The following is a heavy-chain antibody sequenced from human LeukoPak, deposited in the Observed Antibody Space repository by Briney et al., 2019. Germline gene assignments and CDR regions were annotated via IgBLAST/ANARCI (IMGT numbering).Heavy chain of an antibody. J-gene: IGHJ4*02. CDR1: GFTFSSYW. CDR2: INSDGSST. CDR3: AREHSSSWRAYFDY. Sequence: PGGSLRLSCAASGFTFSSYWMHWVRQAPGKGLVWVSRINSDGSSTRYADSVKGRFTISRDNAKNTLYLQMNSLRVEDTAVYYCAREHSSSWRAYFDYWGQGTLVTVSS. V-gene: IGHV3-74*01. D-gene: IGHD6-13*01.